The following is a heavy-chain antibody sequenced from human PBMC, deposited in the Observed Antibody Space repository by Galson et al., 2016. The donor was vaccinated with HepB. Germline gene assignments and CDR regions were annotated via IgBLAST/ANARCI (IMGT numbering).Heavy chain of an antibody. CDR3: SRGLINGYDFDY. Sequence: SVKVSCKASGYTFTGYYIHWVRQAPGQGLEWMGWINPKSGATKYPQRFQGRVTMTRDTSITTVYMELSRLRSDDTAIYYCSRGLINGYDFDYWGQGTLVTVSS. J-gene: IGHJ4*02. CDR2: INPKSGAT. CDR1: GYTFTGYY. D-gene: IGHD5-12*01. V-gene: IGHV1-2*02.